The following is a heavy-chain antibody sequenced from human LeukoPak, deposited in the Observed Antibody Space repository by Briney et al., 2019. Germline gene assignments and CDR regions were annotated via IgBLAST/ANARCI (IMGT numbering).Heavy chain of an antibody. D-gene: IGHD3-16*01. CDR1: GYTFSSYD. V-gene: IGHV1-8*01. CDR3: ARAAGGTRNYYMDV. CDR2: MNPSSGNT. J-gene: IGHJ6*03. Sequence: ASVKVSCKASGYTFSSYDVNWVRQATGQGLEWMGWMNPSSGNTGYAQKFQGRVTIIRNTSISTAYMELSSLRSEDTAVYYCARAAGGTRNYYMDVWAKGTMVTVSS.